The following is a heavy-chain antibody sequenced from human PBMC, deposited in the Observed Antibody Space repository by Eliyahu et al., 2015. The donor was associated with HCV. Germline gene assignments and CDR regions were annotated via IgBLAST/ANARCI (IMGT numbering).Heavy chain of an antibody. V-gene: IGHV4-39*01. J-gene: IGHJ4*02. CDR3: ARPPRGVKYGPPGY. CDR2: IYYSGST. D-gene: IGHD2-21*01. CDR1: GGSXSXSSYY. Sequence: QLQLQXSGPGLVKPSETLSLTCTVXGGSXSXSSYYWGWIRQPPGKGLEWIGSIYYSGSTYYNPSLKSRVTISVDTSKNQFSLKLSSVTAADTAVYYCARPPRGVKYGPPGYWGQGTLVTVSS.